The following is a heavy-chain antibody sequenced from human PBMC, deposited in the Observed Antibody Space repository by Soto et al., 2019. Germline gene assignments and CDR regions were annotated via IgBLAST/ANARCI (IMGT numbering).Heavy chain of an antibody. D-gene: IGHD2-2*01. V-gene: IGHV3-9*01. CDR3: AKGAGRPVRYGLDV. CDR2: ISWNSGSI. Sequence: GGSLRLSCAASGFTFDDYAMHWVRQAPGKGLEWVSGISWNSGSIGYPDSVKGRFTISRDNAKNSLYLQMNSLRPEDTAFYYCAKGAGRPVRYGLDVWGQGTTVTVSS. CDR1: GFTFDDYA. J-gene: IGHJ6*02.